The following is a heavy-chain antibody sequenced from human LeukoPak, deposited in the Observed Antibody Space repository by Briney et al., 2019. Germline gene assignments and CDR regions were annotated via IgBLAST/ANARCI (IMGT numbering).Heavy chain of an antibody. Sequence: PGGSLRLSCAASGFTFSSYAMHWVRQAPGKGLEWVSGISWNSGSIGYADSVKGRFTISRDNAKNSLYLQMNSPRTEDTALYYCAKDMGYSYRYSHFDYWGQGTLVTVSS. CDR3: AKDMGYSYRYSHFDY. CDR2: ISWNSGSI. V-gene: IGHV3-9*01. CDR1: GFTFSSYA. D-gene: IGHD5-18*01. J-gene: IGHJ4*02.